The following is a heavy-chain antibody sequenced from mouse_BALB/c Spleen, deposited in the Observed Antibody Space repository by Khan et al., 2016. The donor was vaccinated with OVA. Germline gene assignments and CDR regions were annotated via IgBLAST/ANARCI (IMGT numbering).Heavy chain of an antibody. CDR3: ARQGGIYDGPFDY. Sequence: EVELVESGGDLVKPGGSLKLSCAASGCTFNNYAMSWVRQTPEKRLEWVATVSSGGSFTYYPDSVKGRFTISRDNAKNTLYLQMSSLRSEDTAMYYCARQGGIYDGPFDYWGQGTTLTVSS. D-gene: IGHD2-3*01. CDR1: GCTFNNYA. CDR2: VSSGGSFT. J-gene: IGHJ2*01. V-gene: IGHV5-9-3*01.